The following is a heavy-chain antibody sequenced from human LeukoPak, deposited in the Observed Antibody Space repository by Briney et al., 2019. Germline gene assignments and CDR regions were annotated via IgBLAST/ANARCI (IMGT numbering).Heavy chain of an antibody. J-gene: IGHJ4*02. CDR2: ISPSGGIT. Sequence: GGTLRLSCAASGFTFSSHGMNWVRQAPGKGLEWVSGISPSGGITYYTDSVKGRFTISRDNSKNTVSLQMNSLRAEDTAVYFCAKSPVSSCRGSFCYPFDYWGQGNLVTVSS. D-gene: IGHD2-15*01. V-gene: IGHV3-23*01. CDR3: AKSPVSSCRGSFCYPFDY. CDR1: GFTFSSHG.